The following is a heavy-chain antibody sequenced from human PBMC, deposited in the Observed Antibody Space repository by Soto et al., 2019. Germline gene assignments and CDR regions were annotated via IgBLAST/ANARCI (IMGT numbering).Heavy chain of an antibody. CDR1: GGSISGYY. CDR2: IYSGNT. D-gene: IGHD1-1*01. CDR3: ARSRREPRFYWFDP. Sequence: ETLSHTCTISGGSISGYYWTWIRQSPGKGLEYIGYIYSGNTNYNPSLNSRVTISVDTSKNQFSLKLSSVTAADTAVYYCARSRREPRFYWFDPSGQGTLVTLSS. V-gene: IGHV4-59*08. J-gene: IGHJ5*02.